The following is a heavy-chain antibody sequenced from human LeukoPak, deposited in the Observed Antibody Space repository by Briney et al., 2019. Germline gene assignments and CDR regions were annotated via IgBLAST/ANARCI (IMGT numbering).Heavy chain of an antibody. CDR3: ARGPYSYDSSGAFDI. J-gene: IGHJ3*02. Sequence: SETLSLTCAVYGGSFSGYYWSWIRQPPGKGLEWIGEINQSGSTNYNPSLKSRVTISVDTSKNQFSLKLSSVTAADTAVYFCARGPYSYDSSGAFDIWGQGTMVTVSS. CDR1: GGSFSGYY. D-gene: IGHD3-22*01. CDR2: INQSGST. V-gene: IGHV4-34*01.